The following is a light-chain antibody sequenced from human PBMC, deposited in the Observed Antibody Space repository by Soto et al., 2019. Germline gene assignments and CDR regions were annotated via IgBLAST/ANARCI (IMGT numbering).Light chain of an antibody. V-gene: IGLV2-14*01. J-gene: IGLJ3*02. CDR1: SSDVGDYNY. Sequence: QSALTQPASVSGSPGQSITISCTGTSSDVGDYNYVSWYQQRPGKAPKLMIYEVSNRPSGVSTRFSGSKSANTASLTISGLQAEDEADYYCSSYANSNTWVFGGGTKLTVL. CDR3: SSYANSNTWV. CDR2: EVS.